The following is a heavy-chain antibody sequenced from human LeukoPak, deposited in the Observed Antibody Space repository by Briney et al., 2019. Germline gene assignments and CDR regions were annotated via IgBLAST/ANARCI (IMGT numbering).Heavy chain of an antibody. CDR3: ARRRVAAAGTRDC. CDR1: GGSISSGGYY. D-gene: IGHD6-13*01. CDR2: IYYSGST. Sequence: SQTLSLTCTVSGGSISSGGYYWSWIRQHPGKGLEWIGYIYYSGSTYYNPSLKSRVTISVDTSKNQFSLKLSSVTAADTAVYYCARRRVAAAGTRDCWGQGTLVTVSS. V-gene: IGHV4-31*03. J-gene: IGHJ4*02.